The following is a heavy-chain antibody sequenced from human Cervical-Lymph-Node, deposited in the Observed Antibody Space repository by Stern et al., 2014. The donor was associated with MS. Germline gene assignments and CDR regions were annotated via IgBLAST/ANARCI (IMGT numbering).Heavy chain of an antibody. J-gene: IGHJ6*01. Sequence: EVQLVESGGGLVQPGRSLRLSCAASGFTFETYAMNWVRQAPGKGLEWVSGIRWNSRSIGYADSVKGRFTISRDNAENSLYLQMNSLRAEDTASYYCAKGGGGSYYYYGMDVWGQGTTVTVSS. CDR1: GFTFETYA. D-gene: IGHD1-26*01. CDR2: IRWNSRSI. V-gene: IGHV3-9*01. CDR3: AKGGGGSYYYYGMDV.